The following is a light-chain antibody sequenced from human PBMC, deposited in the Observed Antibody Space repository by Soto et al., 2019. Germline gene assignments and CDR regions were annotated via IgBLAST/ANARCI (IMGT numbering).Light chain of an antibody. Sequence: DIQMTQSPSTLSASVGVRVTITCRASQSISSWLAWYQQKPGKATKLLIYKASSLEGGVPSRFSGSGSGTEFTLTISRLQPDDFANYYGQPYYSYWTCGQG. CDR1: QSISSW. CDR3: QPYYSYWT. V-gene: IGKV1-5*03. CDR2: KAS. J-gene: IGKJ1*01.